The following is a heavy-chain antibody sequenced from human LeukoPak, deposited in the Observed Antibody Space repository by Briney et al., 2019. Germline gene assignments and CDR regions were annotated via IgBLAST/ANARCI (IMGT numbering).Heavy chain of an antibody. V-gene: IGHV3-23*01. J-gene: IGHJ4*02. CDR3: AREVRGRFDY. CDR1: GFTFSDYA. D-gene: IGHD3-10*01. CDR2: LSGSGAGT. Sequence: PGGSLRLSCAASGFTFSDYALGWVRQAPGRGLEWVATLSGSGAGTYYSDSVQGRFTISRDNSKRTLFLQMNSLRAEDTAVYYCAREVRGRFDYWGQGTLVTVSS.